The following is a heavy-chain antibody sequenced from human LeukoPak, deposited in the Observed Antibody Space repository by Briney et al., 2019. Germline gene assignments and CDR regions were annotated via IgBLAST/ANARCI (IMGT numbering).Heavy chain of an antibody. CDR2: ISYDGSNK. V-gene: IGHV3-30*04. CDR1: GFTFSSYA. Sequence: PGGSLRLSCAASGFTFSSYAMSWVRQAPGKGLEWVAVISYDGSNKYYADSVKGRFTISRDNSKNTLYLQMNSLRAEDTAVYYCARVGDYVWGSYSPWGQGTLVTVSS. J-gene: IGHJ5*02. CDR3: ARVGDYVWGSYSP. D-gene: IGHD3-16*01.